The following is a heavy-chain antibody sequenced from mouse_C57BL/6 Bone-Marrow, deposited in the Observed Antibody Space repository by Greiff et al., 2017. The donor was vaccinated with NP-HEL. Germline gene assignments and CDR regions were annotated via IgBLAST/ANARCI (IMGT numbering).Heavy chain of an antibody. CDR3: ARSRGYPLYYAMDY. D-gene: IGHD6-1*01. CDR2: INPNNGGT. CDR1: GYTFTDYY. J-gene: IGHJ4*01. Sequence: VQLQQSGPELVKPGASVKISCKASGYTFTDYYMNWVKQSHGKSLEWIGDINPNNGGTSYNQKFKGKATLTVDKSSSTAYMELRSLTSEDSAVYYCARSRGYPLYYAMDYWGQGTSVTVSS. V-gene: IGHV1-26*01.